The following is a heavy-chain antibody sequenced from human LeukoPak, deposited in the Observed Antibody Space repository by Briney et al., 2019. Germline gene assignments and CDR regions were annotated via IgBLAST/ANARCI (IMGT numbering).Heavy chain of an antibody. V-gene: IGHV1-2*02. J-gene: IGHJ5*02. CDR3: ARDFAFEWELLRAGWFDA. CDR2: SNPNSGGT. CDR1: GYTFTGNY. Sequence: ASVKVSCKASGYTFTGNYMHRVRQAPGQGLEWMGWSNPNSGGTNYAQTFQGRVTMTRDTSISTAYMELSRLRSDDTAVYYCARDFAFEWELLRAGWFDAWGQGTLVTVSS. D-gene: IGHD1-26*01.